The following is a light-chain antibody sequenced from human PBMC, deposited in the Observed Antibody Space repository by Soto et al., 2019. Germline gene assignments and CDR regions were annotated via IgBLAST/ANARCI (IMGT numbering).Light chain of an antibody. J-gene: IGKJ1*01. V-gene: IGKV1-5*03. CDR2: TAS. CDR1: QSISPW. Sequence: DNQMTQSPSTLSASVGDRVTITCRASQSISPWLAWYQQKPGKAPKLLICTASSLQSGVPSRFSGSGSGTEFTLTISSLQPDYFATSYCQQYKNYPWTFGQGTKVESK. CDR3: QQYKNYPWT.